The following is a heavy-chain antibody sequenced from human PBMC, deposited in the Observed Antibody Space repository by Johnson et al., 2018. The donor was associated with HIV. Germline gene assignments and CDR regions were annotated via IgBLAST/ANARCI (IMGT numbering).Heavy chain of an antibody. J-gene: IGHJ3*02. CDR1: GFNFNHAW. CDR3: ATDLLSLILEDDAFDT. Sequence: VQLVESGGGLVKPGKSLRLSCEASGFNFNHAWMSWVRQAPGKGLEWVGRIISERDGGTTDYSAPVKDRFTISRDDSTNTLYLQMNSLKIEDTAVYYCATDLLSLILEDDAFDTWGQGTMVTVSS. CDR2: IISERDGGTT. V-gene: IGHV3-15*01.